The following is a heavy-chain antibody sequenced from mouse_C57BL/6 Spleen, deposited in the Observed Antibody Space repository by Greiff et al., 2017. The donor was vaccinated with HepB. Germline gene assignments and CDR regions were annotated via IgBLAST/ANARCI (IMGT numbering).Heavy chain of an antibody. Sequence: VQLQQSGTVLARPGASVKMSCKTSGYTFTSYWMHWVKQRPGQGLEWIGAIYPGNSDTSYNQKFKGKAKLTAVTSASTAYMELSSLTNEDSAVYYCTRRGSYDYDYYFDYWGQGTTLTVSS. J-gene: IGHJ2*01. CDR1: GYTFTSYW. V-gene: IGHV1-5*01. CDR2: IYPGNSDT. CDR3: TRRGSYDYDYYFDY. D-gene: IGHD2-4*01.